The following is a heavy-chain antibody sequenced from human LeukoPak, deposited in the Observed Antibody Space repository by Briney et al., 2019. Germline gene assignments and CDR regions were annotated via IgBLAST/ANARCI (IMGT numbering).Heavy chain of an antibody. CDR2: IDPSDSYT. D-gene: IGHD6-13*01. CDR1: GYSFTSYW. J-gene: IGHJ4*02. CDR3: ARRSRGQSSSWSQYDTDY. Sequence: GASLRISCKGSGYSFTSYWISWVRQMPGKGLEWMGRIDPSDSYTNYSPSFQGHVTISADKSISTAYLQWSSLEASDTAMYYCARRSRGQSSSWSQYDTDYWGRGTLVTVSS. V-gene: IGHV5-10-1*01.